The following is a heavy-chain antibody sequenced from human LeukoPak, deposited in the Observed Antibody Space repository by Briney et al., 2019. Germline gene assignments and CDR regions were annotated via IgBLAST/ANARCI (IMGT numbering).Heavy chain of an antibody. CDR1: GFTFSSYA. CDR3: ARRSVAGRVFDY. D-gene: IGHD6-19*01. V-gene: IGHV3-23*01. J-gene: IGHJ4*02. Sequence: PGGSLTLSCAASGFTFSSYAMSWVRQAPGKGLEWVSAISGSGGSTYYADSVKGRFTISRDNAKNSLYLQMNSLRAEDTAVYYCARRSVAGRVFDYWGQGTPVTVSS. CDR2: ISGSGGST.